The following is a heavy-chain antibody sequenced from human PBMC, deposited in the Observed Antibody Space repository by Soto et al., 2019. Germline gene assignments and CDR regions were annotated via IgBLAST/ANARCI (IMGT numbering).Heavy chain of an antibody. D-gene: IGHD6-6*01. CDR1: GFTFSSCS. CDR2: LSSDGGAK. Sequence: PGGSLRLSCVASGFTFSSCSMHWVRQAPGNGLEWVSVLSSDGGAKYYADSVKGRFTISRDNFRNTLYLQMDSLRAEDTAVYYCAKSVHDVPDAFDIWGQGTMVTVSS. CDR3: AKSVHDVPDAFDI. V-gene: IGHV3-30-3*02. J-gene: IGHJ3*02.